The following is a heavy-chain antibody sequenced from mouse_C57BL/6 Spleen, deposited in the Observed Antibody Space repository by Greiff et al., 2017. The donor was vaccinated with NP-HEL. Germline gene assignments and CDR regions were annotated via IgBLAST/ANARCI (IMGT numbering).Heavy chain of an antibody. CDR1: GYTFTDYY. Sequence: EVQLQQSGPELVKPGASVKISCKASGYTFTDYYMNWVKQSHGKSLEWIGDINPNNGGTSYNQKFKGKATLTVDKSSSTAYMELRSLTSEDSAVYYCARRDMITDYFDYWGQGTTLTVSS. V-gene: IGHV1-26*01. CDR3: ARRDMITDYFDY. CDR2: INPNNGGT. J-gene: IGHJ2*01. D-gene: IGHD2-4*01.